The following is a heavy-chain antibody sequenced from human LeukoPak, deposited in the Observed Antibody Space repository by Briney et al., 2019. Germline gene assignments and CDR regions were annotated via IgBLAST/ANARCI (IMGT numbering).Heavy chain of an antibody. CDR1: GFTFSSYA. J-gene: IGHJ5*02. V-gene: IGHV3-23*01. Sequence: GGSLRLSCAASGFTFSSYAMSWVRQAPGKGLEWVSAISGSGGRTYYADSVRGRFTNTRDNSKNTLYLQMNSLRAEDTAVYYCAPQRYCSSTSCYTPYNWFDPWGQGTLVTVSS. CDR2: ISGSGGRT. CDR3: APQRYCSSTSCYTPYNWFDP. D-gene: IGHD2-2*02.